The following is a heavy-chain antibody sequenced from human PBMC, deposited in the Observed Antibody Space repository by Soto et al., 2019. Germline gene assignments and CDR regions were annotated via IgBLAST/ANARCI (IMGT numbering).Heavy chain of an antibody. V-gene: IGHV3-30*18. CDR1: GFTFSSCG. J-gene: IGHJ6*02. CDR2: ISYDGSNK. CDR3: AKDRGYSYGYPHYYYYYGMDV. Sequence: GGALSLTCAASGFTFSSCGIHPGLRDPSEGVVGGAVISYDGSNKYYADSVKGRFTISRDNSKNTLYLQMNSLRAEDTAVYYCAKDRGYSYGYPHYYYYYGMDVWGQGTTVTVSS. D-gene: IGHD5-18*01.